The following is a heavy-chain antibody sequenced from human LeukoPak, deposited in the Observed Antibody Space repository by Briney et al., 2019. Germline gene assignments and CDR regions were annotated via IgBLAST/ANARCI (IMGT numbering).Heavy chain of an antibody. CDR2: IRGGGAT. D-gene: IGHD1-1*01. CDR1: GFSLSNYA. V-gene: IGHV3-23*01. Sequence: GGTLRLSCAASGFSLSNYAMSWVRQAPARGPEGGSSIRGGGATFYADSVKGRFTLSRDDSRNTVYLQLNNLRVEDTAIYYCAKANWVSNADAVWWGQGTQVTVSS. J-gene: IGHJ4*02. CDR3: AKANWVSNADAVW.